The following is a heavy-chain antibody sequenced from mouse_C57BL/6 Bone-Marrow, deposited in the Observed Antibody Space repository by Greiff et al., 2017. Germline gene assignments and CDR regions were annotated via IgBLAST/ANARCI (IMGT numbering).Heavy chain of an antibody. CDR3: ARWDDYDDGYYYAMDY. J-gene: IGHJ4*01. CDR2: IYPGDGDT. D-gene: IGHD2-4*01. CDR1: GYAFSSSW. V-gene: IGHV1-82*01. Sequence: VNVVESGPELVKPGASVKISCKASGYAFSSSWMNWVKQRPGKGLEWIGRIYPGDGDTNYNGKFKGKATLTADKSSSTAYMQLSSLTSEDSAVYFCARWDDYDDGYYYAMDYWGQGTSVTVSS.